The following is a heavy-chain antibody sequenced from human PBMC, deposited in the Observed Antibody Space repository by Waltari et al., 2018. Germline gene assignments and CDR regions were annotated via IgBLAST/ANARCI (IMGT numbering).Heavy chain of an antibody. CDR2: IWYDGSNK. J-gene: IGHJ4*02. D-gene: IGHD6-19*01. CDR1: GFTFSSYG. Sequence: QVQLVESGGGVVQPGRSLRLSCAASGFTFSSYGMHWVRQAPGKGLAWVAVIWYDGSNKYYADSVKGRFTISRDNSKNTLYLQMNSLRAEDTAVYYCARERQWLGSFDYWGQGTLVTVSS. CDR3: ARERQWLGSFDY. V-gene: IGHV3-33*08.